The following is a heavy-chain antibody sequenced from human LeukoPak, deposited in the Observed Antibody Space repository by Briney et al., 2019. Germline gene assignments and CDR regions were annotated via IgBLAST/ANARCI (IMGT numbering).Heavy chain of an antibody. Sequence: ASVKVSCKVSGYTLTELSMHWGRQAPGKGLEWMGGFDPEDGETIYAQKFQGRVTMTEDTSTDTAYMELSSLTSEDTAVYYCARDLAMVRGARYRPYNWFDPWGQGTLVTVSS. J-gene: IGHJ5*02. D-gene: IGHD3-10*01. V-gene: IGHV1-24*01. CDR2: FDPEDGET. CDR1: GYTLTELS. CDR3: ARDLAMVRGARYRPYNWFDP.